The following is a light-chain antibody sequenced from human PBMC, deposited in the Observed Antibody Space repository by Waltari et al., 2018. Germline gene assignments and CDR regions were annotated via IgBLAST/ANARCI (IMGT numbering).Light chain of an antibody. J-gene: IGLJ1*01. V-gene: IGLV1-40*01. CDR1: RSNIGAAFD. CDR2: AST. CDR3: QAYDTSLSGPYV. Sequence: QSVLTQPPSVSGAPGQTVTISCTRTRSNIGAAFDVHWYQQLPGAAPKLLIYASTNLPSGVPDRFSGSRSGLSASLAITGLQPEDEADYYCQAYDTSLSGPYVFGGGTRVTVL.